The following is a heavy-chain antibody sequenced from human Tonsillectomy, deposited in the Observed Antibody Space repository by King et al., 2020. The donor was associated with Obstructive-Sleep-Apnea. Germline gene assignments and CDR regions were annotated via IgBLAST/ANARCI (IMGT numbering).Heavy chain of an antibody. CDR2: ISSSSFST. J-gene: IGHJ4*02. Sequence: VQLVESGGGLVKPGGSLRLSCAASGFTFSDYCMSWIRQAPGKGLEWVSYISSSSFSTNYADSVKGRFTITRDNAKNSLYLQMNSLRAEDTAVYYCARDDRAAAGDFDYWGQGTLVTVSS. D-gene: IGHD6-13*01. CDR3: ARDDRAAAGDFDY. CDR1: GFTFSDYC. V-gene: IGHV3-11*06.